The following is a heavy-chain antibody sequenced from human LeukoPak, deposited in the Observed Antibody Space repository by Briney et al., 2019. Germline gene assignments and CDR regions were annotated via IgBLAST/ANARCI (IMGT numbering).Heavy chain of an antibody. V-gene: IGHV1-3*03. CDR3: AREHDYLGYMDV. J-gene: IGHJ6*03. Sequence: ASVKVSCKASGYTFTSYAVHWVRQAPGQRLEWMGWINAGNGNTKYSQEFQGRVTITRDTSASTAYMEVSSLRSDDMAVYYCAREHDYLGYMDVWGKGTTVTVSS. D-gene: IGHD4-11*01. CDR1: GYTFTSYA. CDR2: INAGNGNT.